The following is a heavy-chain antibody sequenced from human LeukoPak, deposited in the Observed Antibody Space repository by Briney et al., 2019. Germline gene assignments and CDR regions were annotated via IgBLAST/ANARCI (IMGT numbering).Heavy chain of an antibody. J-gene: IGHJ5*02. CDR1: GGSISSSSYC. Sequence: SETLSLTCTVSGGSISSSSYCWGWLRQPPGKGLEWIGSIYYSGSTYYNPSLKSRVTISVDTSKNQFSLKLSSVTAADTAVYYCARPAAVAGNWFDPWGQGTLVTVSS. D-gene: IGHD6-19*01. CDR2: IYYSGST. CDR3: ARPAAVAGNWFDP. V-gene: IGHV4-39*01.